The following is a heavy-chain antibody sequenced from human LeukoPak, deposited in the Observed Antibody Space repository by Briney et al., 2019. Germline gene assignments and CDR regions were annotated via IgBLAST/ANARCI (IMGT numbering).Heavy chain of an antibody. Sequence: GGSLRHSCAVSGFIVSSDYMSWVRQAPGKGLEWVSSISGGGGGTYYADSVKGRCTISRDNSKNTLYLQMNSLRVEDTAVYYCAAQWELLRVFDYWGQGTLVTVSS. CDR3: AAQWELLRVFDY. D-gene: IGHD1-26*01. CDR1: GFIVSSDY. J-gene: IGHJ4*02. CDR2: ISGGGGGT. V-gene: IGHV3-23*01.